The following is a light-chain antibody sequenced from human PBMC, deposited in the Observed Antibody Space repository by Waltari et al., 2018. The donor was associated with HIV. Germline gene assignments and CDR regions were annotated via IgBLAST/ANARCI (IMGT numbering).Light chain of an antibody. CDR2: GAS. Sequence: MTQSPATLSVSPGESATLSCRASQSISTDLAWFQQKPGQAPRLLIYGASSRATGIPARFSGGGSGTDFTLTISGLQSEDFAVYYCQQYSHWPGTFGQGTTVDIK. V-gene: IGKV3-15*01. CDR3: QQYSHWPGT. CDR1: QSISTD. J-gene: IGKJ1*01.